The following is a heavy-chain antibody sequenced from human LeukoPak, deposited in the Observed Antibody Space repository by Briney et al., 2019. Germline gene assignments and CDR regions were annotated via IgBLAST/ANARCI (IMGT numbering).Heavy chain of an antibody. CDR2: IYYSGST. Sequence: SETLSLTCTVSGGSISSHYWSWIRQPPGKGLEWIGYIYYSGSTNYNPSLKSRVTISVDTSKNQFSLKLSSVTAADTAVYYCARESLLQEEGFDYWGQGTLVTVSS. D-gene: IGHD2/OR15-2a*01. CDR1: GGSISSHY. J-gene: IGHJ4*02. CDR3: ARESLLQEEGFDY. V-gene: IGHV4-59*11.